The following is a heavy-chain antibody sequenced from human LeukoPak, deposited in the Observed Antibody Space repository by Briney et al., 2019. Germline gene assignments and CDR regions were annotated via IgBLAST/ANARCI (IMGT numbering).Heavy chain of an antibody. CDR1: GGSFSSGSYY. CDR3: ARNGGYSYGFLDY. V-gene: IGHV4-61*01. J-gene: IGHJ4*02. D-gene: IGHD5-18*01. CDR2: IYYSGST. Sequence: SETLSLTCTVSGGSFSSGSYYWSWIRPPPGTGLEWLGYIYYSGSTNYNPSLKSRVTISVDTSKNQFSLKLSSVTAADTAVYYCARNGGYSYGFLDYWGQGTLVTVSS.